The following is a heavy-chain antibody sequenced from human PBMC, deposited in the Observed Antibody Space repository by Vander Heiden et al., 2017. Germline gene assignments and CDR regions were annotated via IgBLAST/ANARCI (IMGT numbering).Heavy chain of an antibody. CDR1: RDIVPSNRAA. D-gene: IGHD6-13*01. V-gene: IGHV6-1*02. J-gene: IGHJ4*02. Sequence: QVHPLCSGPGLVNPSLTLPPTCSIPRDIVPSNRAAWYRTRQSPSRGLEWMGRTYYRSKWYNDYAVSVKSRITINPDTSKNQFSLQLNSVTPEDTAVYYCARDKYLGSLLSAAVVDYWGQGTLVTVSS. CDR2: TYYRSKWYN. CDR3: ARDKYLGSLLSAAVVDY.